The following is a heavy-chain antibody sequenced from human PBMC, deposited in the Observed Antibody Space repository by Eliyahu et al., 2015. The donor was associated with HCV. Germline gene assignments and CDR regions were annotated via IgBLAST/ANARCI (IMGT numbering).Heavy chain of an antibody. CDR1: GGSIYSGNLY. CDR3: AVDVGYHRVHY. D-gene: IGHD2-2*01. CDR2: IHYSGRT. V-gene: IGHV4-39*01. Sequence: QLQVQESGPGLVKPSETLSLTCTVSGGSIYSGNLYWGWIRQPPGKGLEWIGSIHYSGRTYYKPSLKSRLTIAVDTSKNQYSLKLNSVTAADTALYYCAVDVGYHRVHYWGQGTLVTVSS. J-gene: IGHJ4*02.